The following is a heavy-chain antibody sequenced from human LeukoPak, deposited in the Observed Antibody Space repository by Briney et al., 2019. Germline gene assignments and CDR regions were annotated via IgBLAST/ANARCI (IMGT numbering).Heavy chain of an antibody. Sequence: GGSLRLSCAASGFTFSDYWMNWVRQAPAKGLEWVANIREDGSVKNYVDSVKGRFTISRDNAKNSLSLEMNSLRDEDTAVYYCARDPGRGGKAVMDYWGQGTLVTVSS. CDR3: ARDPGRGGKAVMDY. D-gene: IGHD3-16*01. V-gene: IGHV3-7*01. J-gene: IGHJ4*02. CDR2: IREDGSVK. CDR1: GFTFSDYW.